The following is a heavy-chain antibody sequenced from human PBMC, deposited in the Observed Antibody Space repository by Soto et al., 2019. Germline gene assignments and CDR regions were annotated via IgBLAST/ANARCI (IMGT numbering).Heavy chain of an antibody. D-gene: IGHD3-22*01. CDR3: ARATMTTIPLDV. CDR1: GGSMSSYY. V-gene: IGHV4-59*01. J-gene: IGHJ6*02. CDR2: VSYSGTT. Sequence: SETLSLTCTVSGGSMSSYYWTWIRKPPGKGLEWIGYVSYSGTTNYNPPLKGRITISVDTSKNQFSLKLASVTAADTAVYYCARATMTTIPLDVWGRGTTVTVPS.